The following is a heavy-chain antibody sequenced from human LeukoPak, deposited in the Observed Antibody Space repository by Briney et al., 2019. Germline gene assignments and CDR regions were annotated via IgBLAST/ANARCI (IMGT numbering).Heavy chain of an antibody. J-gene: IGHJ4*02. CDR2: IWYDGSYK. D-gene: IGHD6-19*01. Sequence: PGGSLRLSCAASGFTFSSYGMHWVRQAPGKGLEWVAVIWYDGSYKYYADSVKGRFTISRDNSKNTLYLQMNSLRAEDTAVYYCARKSSGEVIDTDYWGQGTLVTVSS. CDR1: GFTFSSYG. V-gene: IGHV3-33*01. CDR3: ARKSSGEVIDTDY.